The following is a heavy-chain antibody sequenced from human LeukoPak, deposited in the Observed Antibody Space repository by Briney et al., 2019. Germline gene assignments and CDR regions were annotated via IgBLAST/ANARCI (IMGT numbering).Heavy chain of an antibody. CDR2: ISSSGGHR. CDR3: ARGKLLYFDFDY. CDR1: GFNFSDYY. D-gene: IGHD3-9*01. V-gene: IGHV3-21*03. J-gene: IGHJ4*02. Sequence: SGGSLRLSCAASGFNFSDYYISWVRQAPGKGLEWVSSISSSGGHRYYADSVKGRFTISRDNAKNSLYLQMSSLRAEDTAVYFCARGKLLYFDFDYWGQGTLVTVSS.